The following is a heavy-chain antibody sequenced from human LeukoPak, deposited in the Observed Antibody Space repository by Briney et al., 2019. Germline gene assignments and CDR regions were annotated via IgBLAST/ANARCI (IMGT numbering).Heavy chain of an antibody. CDR1: GFTFSSYA. Sequence: PGGSLRLSCAASGFTFSSYAMHWVRQAPGKGLEYVSAISSNGGSTYYANSVKGRFTISRDSSKNTLYLQMGSLRAEDMAVYYCARGYGGNSGPGAFDIWGQGTMVTVSS. D-gene: IGHD4-23*01. CDR3: ARGYGGNSGPGAFDI. CDR2: ISSNGGST. V-gene: IGHV3-64*01. J-gene: IGHJ3*02.